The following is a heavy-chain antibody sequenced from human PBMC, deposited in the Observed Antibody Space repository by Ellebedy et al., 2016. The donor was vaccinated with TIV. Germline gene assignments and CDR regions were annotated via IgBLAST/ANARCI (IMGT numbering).Heavy chain of an antibody. CDR1: GFTFSSHW. D-gene: IGHD3-16*01. V-gene: IGHV3-7*01. J-gene: IGHJ4*02. Sequence: GESLKISCAASGFTFSSHWMSWVRQAPGKGLEWVATLKRDGSVMYYVDSVKGRFTISRDNAKNSLYLQMSSLRAEDTAVYYCARLVGDGTTYDYWGQGSLVTVSS. CDR2: LKRDGSVM. CDR3: ARLVGDGTTYDY.